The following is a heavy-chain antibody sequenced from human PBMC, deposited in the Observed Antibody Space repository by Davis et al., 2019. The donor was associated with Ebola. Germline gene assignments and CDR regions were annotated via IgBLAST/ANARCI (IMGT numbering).Heavy chain of an antibody. CDR1: GYTFTGYY. J-gene: IGHJ6*02. D-gene: IGHD3-10*01. CDR3: ARDRLTMVRGEYYYYGMDV. CDR2: INAGNGNT. V-gene: IGHV1-3*01. Sequence: ASVKVSCKASGYTFTGYYMHWVRQAPGQRLEWMGWINAGNGNTKYSQKFQGRVTITRDTSASTAYMELSSLRSEDTAVYYCARDRLTMVRGEYYYYGMDVWGQGTTVTVSS.